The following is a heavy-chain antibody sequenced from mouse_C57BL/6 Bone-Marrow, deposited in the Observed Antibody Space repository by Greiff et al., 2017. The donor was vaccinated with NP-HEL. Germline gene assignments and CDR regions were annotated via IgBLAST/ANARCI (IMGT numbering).Heavy chain of an antibody. V-gene: IGHV6-6*01. CDR2: IRNKANNHAT. CDR3: YTAYYSIHWYFDV. D-gene: IGHD2-5*01. Sequence: EVMLVESGGGLVQPGGSMKLSCAASGFTFSDAWMDWVRQSPEKGLEWVAEIRNKANNHATYYAESVKGRFTISRDDSKSSVYLQMNSLRAEDTGIYYCYTAYYSIHWYFDVWGTGTTVTVSS. J-gene: IGHJ1*03. CDR1: GFTFSDAW.